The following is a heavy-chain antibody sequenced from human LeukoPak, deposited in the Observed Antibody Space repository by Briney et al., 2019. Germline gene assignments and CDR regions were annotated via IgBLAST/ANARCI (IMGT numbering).Heavy chain of an antibody. J-gene: IGHJ6*04. CDR2: IYTSGST. V-gene: IGHV4-4*07. Sequence: SETLSLTCSVSGGSIINYHWSWIRQPAGKGLEWIGRIYTSGSTNYNPSLKSRVTMSVDTSKNQFSLKLSSVTAADTALYYCARVDGDYYGFMDVWGRGTTVTVSS. D-gene: IGHD1-26*01. CDR3: ARVDGDYYGFMDV. CDR1: GGSIINYH.